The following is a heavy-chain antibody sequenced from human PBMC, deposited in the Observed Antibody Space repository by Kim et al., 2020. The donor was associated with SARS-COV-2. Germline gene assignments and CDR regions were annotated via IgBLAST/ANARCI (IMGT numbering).Heavy chain of an antibody. J-gene: IGHJ4*02. V-gene: IGHV4-4*02. CDR2: IYHSGST. Sequence: SETLSLTCAVSGGSISSPNWWSWVRQAPGKGLEWIGEIYHSGSTNYSPSLESRVTMSVDKSKNQFSLQLSSVTAADTAVYYCARGDGYGYSGIDYWGQGTLVTVSS. CDR3: ARGDGYGYSGIDY. D-gene: IGHD5-18*01. CDR1: GGSISSPNW.